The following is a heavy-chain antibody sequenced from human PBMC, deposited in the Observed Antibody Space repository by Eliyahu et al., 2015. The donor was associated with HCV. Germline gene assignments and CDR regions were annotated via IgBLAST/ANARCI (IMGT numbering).Heavy chain of an antibody. V-gene: IGHV3-21*01. CDR2: ISSSSSYI. D-gene: IGHD3-22*01. CDR1: GFXFSSXS. CDR3: ARGPFTMIVVVNYWFDP. Sequence: EVQLVESGGGLVKPGGSLXLSCAASGFXFSSXSMNWVRQAPGKGLEWVSSISSSSSYIYYADSVKGRFTISRDNAKNSLYLQMNSLRAEDTAVYYCARGPFTMIVVVNYWFDPWGQGTLVTVSS. J-gene: IGHJ5*02.